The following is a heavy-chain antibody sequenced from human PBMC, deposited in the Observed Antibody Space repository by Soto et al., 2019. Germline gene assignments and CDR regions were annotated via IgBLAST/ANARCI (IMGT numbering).Heavy chain of an antibody. CDR2: IIPIFGTA. V-gene: IGHV1-69*01. Sequence: QVQLVQSGAEVKKPGSSVKVSCKASGGTFSSYAISWVRQAPGQGLEWMGGIIPIFGTANYAQKFQGRVTITADESTITAYMELSSLRSEDTAVYYCARTLKYYYGSGSYRFDYWGQGTLVTVSS. D-gene: IGHD3-10*01. CDR1: GGTFSSYA. CDR3: ARTLKYYYGSGSYRFDY. J-gene: IGHJ4*02.